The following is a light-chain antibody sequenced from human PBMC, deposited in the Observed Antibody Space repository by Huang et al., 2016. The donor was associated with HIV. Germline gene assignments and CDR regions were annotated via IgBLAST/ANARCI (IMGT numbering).Light chain of an antibody. J-gene: IGKJ2*03. Sequence: DIQMTQSPSSLSASIGDRVTITCQASQDISNYLNWYQQKPGKAPKLLLYDATNSEAGVPSRFSGSGSGTDFTLTISRLQPEDFATYYCQQFDNVPYSFGQGTRLVIK. CDR2: DAT. CDR3: QQFDNVPYS. CDR1: QDISNY. V-gene: IGKV1-33*01.